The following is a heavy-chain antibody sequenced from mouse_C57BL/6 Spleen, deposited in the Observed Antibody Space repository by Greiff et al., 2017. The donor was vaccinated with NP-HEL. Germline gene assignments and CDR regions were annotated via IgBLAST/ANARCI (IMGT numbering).Heavy chain of an antibody. D-gene: IGHD2-4*01. J-gene: IGHJ1*03. Sequence: VQLQQSGAELARPGASVKMSCKASGYTFTSYTMHWVKQRPGQGLEWIGYINPSSGYTKYNQKFKDKATLTADKSSSTAYLQLSSLTSEDSAVYYCARSEALYYDYDGYFDVRGTGTPVTVSS. CDR2: INPSSGYT. V-gene: IGHV1-4*01. CDR3: ARSEALYYDYDGYFDV. CDR1: GYTFTSYT.